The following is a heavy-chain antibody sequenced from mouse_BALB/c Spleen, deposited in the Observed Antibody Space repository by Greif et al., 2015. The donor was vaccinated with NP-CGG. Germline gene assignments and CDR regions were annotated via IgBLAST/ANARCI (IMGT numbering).Heavy chain of an antibody. Sequence: VQLKESGAELVKPGASVKLSCTASGFNIKDTYMHWVKQRPEQGLEWIGRIDPANGNTKYDPKFQGKATITADTSSNTAYLQLSSLTSEDTAVYYCARDGNYARYYFDYWGQGTTLTVSS. CDR3: ARDGNYARYYFDY. V-gene: IGHV14-3*02. CDR1: GFNIKDTY. D-gene: IGHD2-1*01. CDR2: IDPANGNT. J-gene: IGHJ2*01.